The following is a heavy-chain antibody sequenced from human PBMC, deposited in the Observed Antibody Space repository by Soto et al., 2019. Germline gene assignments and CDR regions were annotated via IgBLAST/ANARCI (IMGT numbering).Heavy chain of an antibody. V-gene: IGHV3-48*02. CDR3: ARLSLYCTNGVCYRGYYYGMDV. Sequence: EVQLVESGGGLVQPGGSLRLSCAASGFTFSSYSMNWVRQAPGKGLEWVSYISSSSSTIYYADSVKGRFTISRDNAKNSLYLQMNSLRDEDTAVYYCARLSLYCTNGVCYRGYYYGMDVWGQGTTVTVSS. D-gene: IGHD2-8*01. J-gene: IGHJ6*02. CDR1: GFTFSSYS. CDR2: ISSSSSTI.